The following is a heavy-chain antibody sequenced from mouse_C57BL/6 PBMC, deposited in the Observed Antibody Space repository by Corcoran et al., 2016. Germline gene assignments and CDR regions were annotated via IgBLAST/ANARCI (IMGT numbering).Heavy chain of an antibody. J-gene: IGHJ2*01. CDR3: ARKEDYSGYYFDY. Sequence: QVQLQQSGAELVKPGASVKISCKASGYAFSSYWMNWVKQRPGKGLEWIGQIYPGDGDTNYNGKFKGKATLTADKSSSTAYMQLSSLTSEDSAVYFCARKEDYSGYYFDYWGQGTTLTVSS. D-gene: IGHD1-1*01. V-gene: IGHV1-80*01. CDR2: IYPGDGDT. CDR1: GYAFSSYW.